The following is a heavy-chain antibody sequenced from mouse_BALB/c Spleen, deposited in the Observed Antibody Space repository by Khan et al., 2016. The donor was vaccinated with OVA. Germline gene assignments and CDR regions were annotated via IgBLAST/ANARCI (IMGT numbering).Heavy chain of an antibody. V-gene: IGHV3-2*02. CDR3: ARTARIKY. D-gene: IGHD1-2*01. CDR2: ISYSGST. Sequence: EVKLEVSGPGLVKPSQSLSLTCTVTGYSITSGYGWNWIRQFPGNKLEWMGYISYSGSTNYNPSLNSRISITRDTSKNQFFLHLNSVTIEDTATYYCARTARIKYWGQGTTLTVSS. CDR1: GYSITSGYG. J-gene: IGHJ2*01.